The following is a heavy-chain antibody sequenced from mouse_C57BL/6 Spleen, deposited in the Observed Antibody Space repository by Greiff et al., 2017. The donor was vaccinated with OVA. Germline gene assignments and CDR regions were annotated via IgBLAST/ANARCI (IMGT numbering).Heavy chain of an antibody. J-gene: IGHJ2*01. Sequence: EVKLVESGPELVKPGASVKMSCKASGYTFTDYNMHWVKQSHGKSLEWIGYINPNNGGTSYNQKFKGKATLTVNKSSSTAYMELRSLTSEDSAVYYCARDTTVVAGVDYWGQGTTLTVSS. D-gene: IGHD1-1*01. V-gene: IGHV1-22*01. CDR1: GYTFTDYN. CDR3: ARDTTVVAGVDY. CDR2: INPNNGGT.